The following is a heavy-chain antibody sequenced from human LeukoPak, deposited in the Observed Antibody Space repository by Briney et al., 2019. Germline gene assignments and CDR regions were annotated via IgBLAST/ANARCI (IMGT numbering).Heavy chain of an antibody. D-gene: IGHD6-19*01. CDR1: GGSISSYY. V-gene: IGHV4-59*12. Sequence: PSETLSLTCTVSGGSISSYYWSWIRQPPGKGLEWIGYIYYSGSTNYNPSLKSRVTISVDTSKNQFSLKLSSVTAADTAVYYCARGLGGWLRLFDYWGQGTLVTVSS. CDR3: ARGLGGWLRLFDY. J-gene: IGHJ4*02. CDR2: IYYSGST.